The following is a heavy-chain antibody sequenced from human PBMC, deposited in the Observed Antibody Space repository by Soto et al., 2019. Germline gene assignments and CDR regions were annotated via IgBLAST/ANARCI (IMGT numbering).Heavy chain of an antibody. CDR1: SGSISSSNW. Sequence: SETLSLTCAVSSGSISSSNWWSWVRPPPGKGLEWIGEIYHSGSTNYNPSLKSRVTISVDKSKNQFSLKLGSVTAEDTAVYYCARVRWTLCSGGSCYTTYYYYMDVWGKGTTVTVSS. V-gene: IGHV4-4*02. CDR2: IYHSGST. D-gene: IGHD2-15*01. CDR3: ARVRWTLCSGGSCYTTYYYYMDV. J-gene: IGHJ6*03.